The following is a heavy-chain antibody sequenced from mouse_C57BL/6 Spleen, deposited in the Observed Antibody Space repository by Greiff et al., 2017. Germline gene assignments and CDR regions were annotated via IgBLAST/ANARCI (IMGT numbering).Heavy chain of an antibody. D-gene: IGHD2-14*01. J-gene: IGHJ3*01. CDR2: ISSGGSYT. CDR3: ARHGAEYDKRFAY. V-gene: IGHV5-6*01. Sequence: EVMLVESGGDLVKPGGSLKLSCAASGFTFSSYGMSWVRQTPDKRLEWVATISSGGSYTYYPDSVKGRFTISRDNAKNTLYLQVSSLKSEDTAMYYCARHGAEYDKRFAYWGQGTLVTVSA. CDR1: GFTFSSYG.